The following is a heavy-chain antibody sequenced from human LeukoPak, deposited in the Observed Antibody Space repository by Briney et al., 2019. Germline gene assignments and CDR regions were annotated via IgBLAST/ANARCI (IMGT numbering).Heavy chain of an antibody. Sequence: QPGGSPRLSCVASGFTFRNYGMHWVRQAPGKGLEWLSLLWYDGSNEYYADSVKGRFTISRDNSKNTLYLQMNSLRAEDTAVYYCAKGMTTGPRSVYHYMDVWGKGTTVTVSS. CDR3: AKGMTTGPRSVYHYMDV. V-gene: IGHV3-33*06. D-gene: IGHD4-17*01. CDR1: GFTFRNYG. J-gene: IGHJ6*03. CDR2: LWYDGSNE.